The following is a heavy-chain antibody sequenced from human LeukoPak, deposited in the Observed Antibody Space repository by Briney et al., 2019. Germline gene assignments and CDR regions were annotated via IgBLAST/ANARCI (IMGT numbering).Heavy chain of an antibody. Sequence: GASVNVSCKASGGTFSSYAISWVRQAPGQGLEWMGGIIPIFGTANYAQKFQGRVTITADESTSTAYMELSSLRSEDTAVYYCARDTEVTMVRGVIISSAFDIWGQGTMVTVSS. CDR2: IIPIFGTA. CDR1: GGTFSSYA. V-gene: IGHV1-69*13. J-gene: IGHJ3*02. CDR3: ARDTEVTMVRGVIISSAFDI. D-gene: IGHD3-10*01.